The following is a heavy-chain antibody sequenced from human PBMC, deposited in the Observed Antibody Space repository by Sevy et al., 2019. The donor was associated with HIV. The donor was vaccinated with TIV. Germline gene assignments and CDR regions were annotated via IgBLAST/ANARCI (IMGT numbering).Heavy chain of an antibody. CDR2: ISPHNGDT. D-gene: IGHD2-15*01. CDR1: GCTFTTYR. V-gene: IGHV1-18*04. CDR3: ARAFCSGGRCYSLAY. J-gene: IGHJ4*02. Sequence: ASVKVSCKASGCTFTTYRITWVRQAPGQGLEWMGWISPHNGDTNYAQKDRGRVTMTTDTSTSTAYMELRSLRSDDTAVYYCARAFCSGGRCYSLAYWGQGTLVTVSS.